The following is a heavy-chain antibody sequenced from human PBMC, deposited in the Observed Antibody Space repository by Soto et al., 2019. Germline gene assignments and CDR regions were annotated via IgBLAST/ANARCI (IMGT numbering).Heavy chain of an antibody. CDR2: ISHDGSNY. CDR3: AKRWYSSCSNLEDSDY. CDR1: GFTFSGYG. J-gene: IGHJ4*02. Sequence: QVQLVESGGGVVQPGRSLRLSCAASGFTFSGYGMHWVRQTPGRGLECVAFISHDGSNYNYADSVKGRFTISRDNSKSTLFLQMNSLRPEDTAVYHCAKRWYSSCSNLEDSDYWGQGTLVTVSS. D-gene: IGHD6-13*01. V-gene: IGHV3-30*18.